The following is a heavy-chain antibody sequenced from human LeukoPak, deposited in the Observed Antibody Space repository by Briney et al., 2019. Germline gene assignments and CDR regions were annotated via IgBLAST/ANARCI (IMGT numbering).Heavy chain of an antibody. J-gene: IGHJ5*02. D-gene: IGHD6-13*01. Sequence: GGSLRLCCAASGFTFSTNWMYWVRQAPGKGLVWVSLIYSGGSTYYADSVKDRFAISRDNSKNTLYLQINSLRVEDTAVYYCARDPSAVAINTYAWGQGTLVTVSS. V-gene: IGHV3-66*01. CDR2: IYSGGST. CDR1: GFTFSTNW. CDR3: ARDPSAVAINTYA.